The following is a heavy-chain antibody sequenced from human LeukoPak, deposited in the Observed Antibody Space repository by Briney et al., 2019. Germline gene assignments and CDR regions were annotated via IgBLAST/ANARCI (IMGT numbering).Heavy chain of an antibody. CDR1: GGSISSYY. CDR3: ARSYYYGSGSYGLDY. J-gene: IGHJ4*02. V-gene: IGHV4-4*07. CDR2: IYTSGST. Sequence: SQTLSLTCTVSGGSISSYYWSWIRQPAGKGLEWIGRIYTSGSTNYNPSLKSRVTMSVDTSKNQFSLKLSSVTAADTAVYYCARSYYYGSGSYGLDYWGQGTLVTVSS. D-gene: IGHD3-10*01.